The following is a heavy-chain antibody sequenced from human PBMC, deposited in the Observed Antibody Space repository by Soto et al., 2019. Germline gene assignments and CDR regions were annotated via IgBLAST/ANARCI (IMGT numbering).Heavy chain of an antibody. CDR3: ASGGYSGPPRFRAYYYGMDV. V-gene: IGHV1-69*06. D-gene: IGHD5-12*01. J-gene: IGHJ6*02. CDR2: IIPILGTA. Sequence: VTVSCKASGSNFSRYAISWVRQDPGQGLEWLGGIIPILGTANYAQKFQGRVTITADKSTSTAYMELSSLRSEDTAVYYCASGGYSGPPRFRAYYYGMDVWGQGTTVTVSS. CDR1: GSNFSRYA.